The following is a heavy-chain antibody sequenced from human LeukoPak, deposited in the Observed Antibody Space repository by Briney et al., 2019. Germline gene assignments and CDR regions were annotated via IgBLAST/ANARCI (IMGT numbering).Heavy chain of an antibody. J-gene: IGHJ3*02. CDR3: ARVHYCGGDCYSWAFDI. CDR2: IYHSGST. V-gene: IGHV4-30-2*01. D-gene: IGHD2-21*02. Sequence: SQTLSLTCAVSGGSISSGGYSWSWLRQPPGKGLEGIGYIYHSGSTYYNPSLKSRVTISVDRSKNQFSLKLSSVTAADTAVYYCARVHYCGGDCYSWAFDIWGQGTMVTVSS. CDR1: GGSISSGGYS.